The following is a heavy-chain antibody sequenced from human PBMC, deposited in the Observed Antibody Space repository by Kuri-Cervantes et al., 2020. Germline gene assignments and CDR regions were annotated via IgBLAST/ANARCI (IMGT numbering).Heavy chain of an antibody. CDR1: GYTFTSYG. D-gene: IGHD6-19*01. CDR3: ARVRGGGWTRDTEAFDY. CDR2: INPNSGGT. V-gene: IGHV1-2*02. Sequence: ASVKVSCKASGYTFTSYGVSWVRQAPGQGLEWMGWINPNSGGTNYAQKFQGRVTMTRDTSISTAYMELSRLRSDDTAVYYCARVRGGGWTRDTEAFDYWGQGTLVTVSS. J-gene: IGHJ4*02.